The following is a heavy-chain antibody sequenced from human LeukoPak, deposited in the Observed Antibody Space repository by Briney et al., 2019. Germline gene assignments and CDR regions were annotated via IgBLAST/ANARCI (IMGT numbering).Heavy chain of an antibody. CDR2: INAYNGNT. Sequence: ASVKVSCKASGYTFTSYVISWVRQAPGQGLEWMGWINAYNGNTNYAQKLQGRVTMTTDTSTSTAYMELRSLRSDDTAVYYCARAAPPSQLYYYYGMDVWGQGTTVTVSS. J-gene: IGHJ6*02. V-gene: IGHV1-18*01. D-gene: IGHD6-6*01. CDR1: GYTFTSYV. CDR3: ARAAPPSQLYYYYGMDV.